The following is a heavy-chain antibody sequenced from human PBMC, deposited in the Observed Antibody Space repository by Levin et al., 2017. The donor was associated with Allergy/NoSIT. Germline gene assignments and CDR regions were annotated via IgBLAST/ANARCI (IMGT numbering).Heavy chain of an antibody. CDR3: AREDGYDSSGYSDY. CDR2: ISAYNGNT. Sequence: ASVKVSCKASGYTFTSYGISWVRQAPGQGLEWMGWISAYNGNTNYAQKLQGRVTMTTDTSTSTAYMELRSLRSDDTAVYYCAREDGYDSSGYSDYWGQGTLVTVSS. J-gene: IGHJ4*02. D-gene: IGHD3-22*01. CDR1: GYTFTSYG. V-gene: IGHV1-18*01.